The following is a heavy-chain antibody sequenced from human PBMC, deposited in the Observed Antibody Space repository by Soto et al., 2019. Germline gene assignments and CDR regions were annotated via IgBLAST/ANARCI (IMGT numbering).Heavy chain of an antibody. D-gene: IGHD3-10*01. J-gene: IGHJ4*02. V-gene: IGHV1-69*06. CDR1: GGTFSSYA. Sequence: GASVKVSCKASGGTFSSYAIGWVRQAPGQGLEWMGGIIPIYGTANYAQKFQGRVTITGDTSTSTAYMELSSLRSEDTAVYYCARGGPPIDYWGQGTLVTVSS. CDR2: IIPIYGTA. CDR3: ARGGPPIDY.